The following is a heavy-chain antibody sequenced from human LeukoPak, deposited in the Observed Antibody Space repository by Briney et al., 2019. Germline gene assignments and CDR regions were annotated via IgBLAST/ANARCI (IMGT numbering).Heavy chain of an antibody. CDR2: ISADNGKT. CDR1: GYTFTSYG. V-gene: IGHV1-18*01. CDR3: ARDRPNDF. Sequence: GASVKVSCKASGYTFTSYGISWVRQAPGQGHEWMGWISADNGKTNYTPKVQGRVNMPTDTSPSTAYMERRGLRSDDTAVHYCARDRPNDFWGQGTLATVSS. J-gene: IGHJ4*02. D-gene: IGHD6-6*01.